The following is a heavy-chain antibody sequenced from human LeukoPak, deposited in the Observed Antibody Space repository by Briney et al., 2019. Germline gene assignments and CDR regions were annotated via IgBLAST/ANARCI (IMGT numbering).Heavy chain of an antibody. CDR1: GFTFSSYG. CDR2: IWYDGSNK. J-gene: IGHJ4*02. Sequence: RSLRLSCAASGFTFSSYGMQWVRQAPGKGLEWVAVIWYDGSNKYYADSVKGRFTISRDNSKNTLYLQMNSLRAEDTAVYYCARDGSYYDSGGYDYWGQGTLVTVSS. D-gene: IGHD3-22*01. CDR3: ARDGSYYDSGGYDY. V-gene: IGHV3-33*01.